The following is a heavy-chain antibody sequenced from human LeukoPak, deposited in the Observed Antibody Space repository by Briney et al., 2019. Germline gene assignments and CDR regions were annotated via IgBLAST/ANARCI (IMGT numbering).Heavy chain of an antibody. CDR2: IYYSGST. CDR1: GGSISSYY. CDR3: ARDWAAGSWFHIFDY. V-gene: IGHV4-59*01. J-gene: IGHJ4*02. Sequence: SETLSLTCTVSGGSISSYYWSWIRQPPGKGPEWIGYIYYSGSTNYNPSLKSRVTISVDTSKNQFSLKLSSVTAADTAVYYCARDWAAGSWFHIFDYWGQGTLVTVSS. D-gene: IGHD6-13*01.